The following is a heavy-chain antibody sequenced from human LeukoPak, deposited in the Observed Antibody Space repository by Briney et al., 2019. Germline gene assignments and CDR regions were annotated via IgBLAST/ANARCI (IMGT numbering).Heavy chain of an antibody. V-gene: IGHV3-7*01. J-gene: IGHJ4*02. Sequence: GGSLRLSCAASGFTFSSSWMSWVRQAPGKGLEWVANIKQDGSEKYYVDSVKGRFTISRDNAKNSLYLQMNSLRAEDTAVYFCARIVPPLYYFDYWGQGTLVTVSS. CDR2: IKQDGSEK. CDR1: GFTFSSSW. CDR3: ARIVPPLYYFDY. D-gene: IGHD1-26*01.